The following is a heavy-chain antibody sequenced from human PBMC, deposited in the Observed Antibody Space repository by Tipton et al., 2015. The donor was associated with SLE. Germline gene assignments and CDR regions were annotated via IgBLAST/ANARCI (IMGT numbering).Heavy chain of an antibody. J-gene: IGHJ4*02. CDR1: GGSVSDSSYY. Sequence: TLSLTCTVSGGSVSDSSYYWGWIRQPPGKGLEWIGSIYYTGRNYYNSSLKSRVTISVDTSKNQFSLKLSSMTAADTAVYFCARLDWRYFLWGQGTLVTASS. CDR3: ARLDWRYFL. V-gene: IGHV4-39*07. D-gene: IGHD3-9*01. CDR2: IYYTGRN.